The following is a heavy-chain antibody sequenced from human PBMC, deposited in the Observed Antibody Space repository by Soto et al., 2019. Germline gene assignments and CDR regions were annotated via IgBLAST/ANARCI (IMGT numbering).Heavy chain of an antibody. CDR2: IIPIFGTA. Sequence: ASVKVSCKASGGTFSSYAISWVRQAPGQGLEWMGGIIPIFGTANYAQKFQGRVTITADESTSTAYMELSSLRSEDAAVYYCARARHYYDSNGYYPSYRWFDPWGQGTLVSVAS. CDR1: GGTFSSYA. V-gene: IGHV1-69*13. CDR3: ARARHYYDSNGYYPSYRWFDP. D-gene: IGHD3-22*01. J-gene: IGHJ5*02.